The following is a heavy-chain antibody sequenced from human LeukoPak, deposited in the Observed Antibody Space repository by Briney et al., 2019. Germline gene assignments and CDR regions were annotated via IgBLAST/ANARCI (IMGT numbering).Heavy chain of an antibody. J-gene: IGHJ4*02. CDR2: ISWNSGSI. Sequence: PGRSLRLSCAVSGFTFDDYAMHWVRQAPGKGLEWVSGISWNSGSIGYADSVKGRFTISRDNAKNSLYLQMNSLRAEDMALYYCAKDRRSGYSSSWYYFDYWGQGTLVTVSS. D-gene: IGHD6-13*01. CDR1: GFTFDDYA. V-gene: IGHV3-9*03. CDR3: AKDRRSGYSSSWYYFDY.